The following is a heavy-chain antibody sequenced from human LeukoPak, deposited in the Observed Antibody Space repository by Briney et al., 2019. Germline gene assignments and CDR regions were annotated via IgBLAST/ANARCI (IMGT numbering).Heavy chain of an antibody. CDR3: ASGPTGFA. CDR2: INSDGSTT. CDR1: GFXFSRYW. Sequence: PGGSLRLSCVASGFXFSRYWIHWVRQAPGKGLVWVSRINSDGSTTIYADSVKGRFTISRDNAKNTLYLQMNSLRAEDTAVYFCASGPTGFAWGQGTLVTVSS. V-gene: IGHV3-74*01. J-gene: IGHJ5*02. D-gene: IGHD1-14*01.